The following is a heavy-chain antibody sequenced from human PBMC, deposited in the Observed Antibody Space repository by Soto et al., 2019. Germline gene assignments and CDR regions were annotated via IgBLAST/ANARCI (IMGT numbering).Heavy chain of an antibody. V-gene: IGHV4-59*12. CDR1: GGSISNYY. J-gene: IGHJ4*02. CDR3: ARVPDY. Sequence: SETLSLTCTVSGGSISNYYWSWFRQTPGKGLEWIGYVHDSWGSNYNPSLKSRVAISLDTSKSQFSLKLSSVTAADTAVYYCARVPDYWGQGILVTSPQ. D-gene: IGHD2-2*01. CDR2: VHDSWGS.